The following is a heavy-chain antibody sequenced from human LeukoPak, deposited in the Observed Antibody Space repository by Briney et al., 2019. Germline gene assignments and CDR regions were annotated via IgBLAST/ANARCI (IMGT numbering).Heavy chain of an antibody. CDR1: GGSLSSYY. D-gene: IGHD6-13*01. J-gene: IGHJ6*03. CDR2: IYYSGST. V-gene: IGHV4-59*01. CDR3: ARTTAALSGGGYYYYMDV. Sequence: SETLSLTCAVSGGSLSSYYWSWIRQPPGKGLEWIGYIYYSGSTNYNPSLKSRVTISVDTSKNQFSLKLSSVTAADAAVYYCARTTAALSGGGYYYYMDVWGKGTTVTVS.